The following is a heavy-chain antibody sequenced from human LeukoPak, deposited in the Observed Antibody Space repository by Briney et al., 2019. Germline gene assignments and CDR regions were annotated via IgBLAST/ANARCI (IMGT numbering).Heavy chain of an antibody. CDR1: GGSISSSSYY. D-gene: IGHD4-17*01. J-gene: IGHJ5*02. CDR3: ARRITVTTLFESWFDP. CDR2: IYYSGST. V-gene: IGHV4-39*01. Sequence: SETLSLTCTVSGGSISSSSYYWGWIRQSPGKGLEWIGSIYYSGSTYYNPSLKSRVTISVDTSKNQSSLKLSSVTAADTAVYYCARRITVTTLFESWFDPWGQGTLVTVSS.